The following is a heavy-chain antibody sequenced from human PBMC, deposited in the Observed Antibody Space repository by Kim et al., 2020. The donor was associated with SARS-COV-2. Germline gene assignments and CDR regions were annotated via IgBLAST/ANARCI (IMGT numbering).Heavy chain of an antibody. CDR3: ARGPHGLDY. Sequence: GNKRYAQKFQGQVSMTRNTYRSTAEMELRSLRAEDTAVYYCARGPHGLDYWGQGTLVTVSS. CDR2: GNK. J-gene: IGHJ4*02. D-gene: IGHD2-8*01. V-gene: IGHV1-8*01.